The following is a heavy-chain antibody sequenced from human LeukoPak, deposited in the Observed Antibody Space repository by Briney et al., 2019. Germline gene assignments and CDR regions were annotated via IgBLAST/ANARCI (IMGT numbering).Heavy chain of an antibody. D-gene: IGHD1-26*01. CDR3: ARDAFGSGSYNWSDP. CDR2: IYYSGST. V-gene: IGHV4-59*01. J-gene: IGHJ5*02. Sequence: SETLSLTCTVSGGSISSYYWSWIRQPPGKGLEWIGYIYYSGSTNYNPSLKSRLTISVDTSKSQFSLKLSSVTAADTAVYYCARDAFGSGSYNWSDPWGQGTLVTVSS. CDR1: GGSISSYY.